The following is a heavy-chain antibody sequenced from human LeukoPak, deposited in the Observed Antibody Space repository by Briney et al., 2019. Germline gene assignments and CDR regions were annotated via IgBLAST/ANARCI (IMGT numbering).Heavy chain of an antibody. CDR3: ARGTYYYGSGSYSVWFDP. CDR1: GGSLSGYY. D-gene: IGHD3-10*01. J-gene: IGHJ5*02. Sequence: SETLSLTCAVYGGSLSGYYWSWIRQPPGKGLEWIGEINHSGSTNYNPSLKSRVTISVDTSKNQFSLKLSSVTAADTAVYYCARGTYYYGSGSYSVWFDPWGQGTLVTVSS. CDR2: INHSGST. V-gene: IGHV4-34*01.